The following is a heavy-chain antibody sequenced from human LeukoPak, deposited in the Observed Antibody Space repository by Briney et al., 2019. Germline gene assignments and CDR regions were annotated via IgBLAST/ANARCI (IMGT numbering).Heavy chain of an antibody. CDR3: ARAHPLISYHAFDI. CDR2: ISYDGSNK. J-gene: IGHJ3*02. CDR1: GFTFSSYA. V-gene: IGHV3-30-3*01. D-gene: IGHD2-21*01. Sequence: GGSLRLSCAASGFTFSSYAMHWVRQAPGKGLEWVAVISYDGSNKYYADSVKGRFTISRDNAKNSLYLQMNSLRAEDTAVYYCARAHPLISYHAFDIWGQGTMVTVSS.